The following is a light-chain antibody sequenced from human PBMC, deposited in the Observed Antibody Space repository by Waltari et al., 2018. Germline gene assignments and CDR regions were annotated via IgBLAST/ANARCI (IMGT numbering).Light chain of an antibody. CDR2: DAT. Sequence: QSALTQPASVSGSPGQSITISCTGTSGDVGGYDLVSWYQQHPGKAPKLMIYDATNRPSVVSDRFSASTSCNTASLTISDLRPEDEAEYYCSSFTSSSTGIFGSGTTVTVL. CDR1: SGDVGGYDL. V-gene: IGLV2-14*03. J-gene: IGLJ1*01. CDR3: SSFTSSSTGI.